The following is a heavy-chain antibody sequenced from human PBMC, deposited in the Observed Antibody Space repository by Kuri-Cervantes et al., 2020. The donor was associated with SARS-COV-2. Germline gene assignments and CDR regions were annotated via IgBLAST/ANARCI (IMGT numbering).Heavy chain of an antibody. CDR3: ARDPDITMPPDAFDI. V-gene: IGHV3-48*01. D-gene: IGHD5-18*01. CDR1: GFTFSTYN. J-gene: IGHJ3*02. CDR2: ISSSSSTI. Sequence: GGSLRLSCAASGFTFSTYNMNWVRQAPGKGLEWVSYISSSSSTIYYAESVRGRFTISRDNVKNSLYLQMNSLRAEDTAAYYCARDPDITMPPDAFDIWGHGTMVTVSS.